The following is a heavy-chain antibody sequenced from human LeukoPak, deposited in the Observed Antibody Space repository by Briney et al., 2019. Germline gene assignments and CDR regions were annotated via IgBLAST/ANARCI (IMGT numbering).Heavy chain of an antibody. D-gene: IGHD6-13*01. CDR3: AKDRRSSWYVHEFDY. Sequence: GGSLRLSCAASGFTFSSYAISWVRHAPGKGLEWVSAISGSGGSTYYADSVKGRFTISRDNSKNTLYLQMNSLRAEDTAVYYCAKDRRSSWYVHEFDYWGQGTLVTVSS. CDR2: ISGSGGST. V-gene: IGHV3-23*01. J-gene: IGHJ4*02. CDR1: GFTFSSYA.